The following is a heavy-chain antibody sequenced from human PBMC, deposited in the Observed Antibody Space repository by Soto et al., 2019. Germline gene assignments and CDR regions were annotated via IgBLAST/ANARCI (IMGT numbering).Heavy chain of an antibody. J-gene: IGHJ6*02. V-gene: IGHV1-69*01. CDR3: ERSANALFGVVYIPPSYYSEMDV. D-gene: IGHD3-3*01. CDR2: IIPIFGIG. CDR1: GGTFNRYA. Sequence: QVQLVQSGAEVKKPGSSVKVSCKASGGTFNRYAISWVRQAPGQGLEWMGGIIPIFGIGNDAQRFQGRVTITADESTGTEYMELRRLRSEDPGVYYCERSANALFGVVYIPPSYYSEMDVWGQWTTVTVSS.